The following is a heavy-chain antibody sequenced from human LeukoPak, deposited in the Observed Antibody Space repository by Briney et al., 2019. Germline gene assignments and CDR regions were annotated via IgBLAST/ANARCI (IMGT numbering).Heavy chain of an antibody. Sequence: ASVKVSCKASGYTFTGYYIHWVRQAPGQGLEWMGWINPNSGGANYALKFQGRVTLTRDTSISTAYMELSRLRSDDTAVYYCARSPYNWNYEDWGQGTLVTVSS. D-gene: IGHD1-7*01. CDR2: INPNSGGA. V-gene: IGHV1-2*02. CDR1: GYTFTGYY. J-gene: IGHJ4*02. CDR3: ARSPYNWNYED.